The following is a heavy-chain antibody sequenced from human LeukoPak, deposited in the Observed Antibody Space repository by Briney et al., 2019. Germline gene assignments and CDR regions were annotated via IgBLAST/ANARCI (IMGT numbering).Heavy chain of an antibody. CDR3: ARDSSMTTVTRWVDY. CDR1: GGSISSYY. D-gene: IGHD4-17*01. CDR2: IYYSGST. Sequence: SETLSLTCTVSGGSISSYYWSWIRQPPGKGLEWTGYIYYSGSTNYNPSLKSRVTISVDTSKNQFSLKLSSVTAADTAVYYCARDSSMTTVTRWVDYWGQGTLVTVSS. J-gene: IGHJ4*02. V-gene: IGHV4-59*12.